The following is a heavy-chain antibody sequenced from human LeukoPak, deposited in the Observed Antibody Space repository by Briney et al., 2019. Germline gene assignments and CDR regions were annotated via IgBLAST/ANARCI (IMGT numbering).Heavy chain of an antibody. V-gene: IGHV3-21*01. Sequence: GGSLRLSCAASGFTVSSNYMSWVRQAPGKGLEWVSSISSSSNHVYTADSLKGRFTISRDNAKNSLYLQMSSLRAEDTAVYYCARDYSGSGYELDYWGQGTLVTVSS. CDR1: GFTVSSNY. CDR3: ARDYSGSGYELDY. D-gene: IGHD5-12*01. CDR2: ISSSSNHV. J-gene: IGHJ4*02.